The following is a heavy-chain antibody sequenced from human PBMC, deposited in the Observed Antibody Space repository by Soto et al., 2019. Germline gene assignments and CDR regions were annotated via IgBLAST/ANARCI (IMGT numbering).Heavy chain of an antibody. V-gene: IGHV4-39*01. CDR2: VYYRGRS. D-gene: IGHD4-17*01. CDR1: GCSVTNSSYY. J-gene: IGHJ4*02. CDR3: VSQRTTVPTQAYFDY. Sequence: TLSLTCTVSGCSVTNSSYYWGWIRQSPGKGLEWIGSVYYRGRSYSKSSVKSRVTISVDTSKNRFSLSLNSVTASDTAVYFCVSQRTTVPTQAYFDYWGPGALVTVSS.